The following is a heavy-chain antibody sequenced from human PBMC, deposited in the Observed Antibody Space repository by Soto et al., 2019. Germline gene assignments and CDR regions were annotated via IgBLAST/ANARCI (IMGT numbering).Heavy chain of an antibody. CDR2: IWYDGSNK. CDR3: ARGFLYGDYDDAFDI. D-gene: IGHD4-17*01. V-gene: IGHV3-33*01. CDR1: GFTFSSYG. J-gene: IGHJ3*02. Sequence: GGSLRLSCAASGFTFSSYGMHWVRQAPGKGLEWVAVIWYDGSNKYYADSVKGRFTISRDNSKNTLYLQMNSLRAEDTAVYYCARGFLYGDYDDAFDIWGQGTMVTVSS.